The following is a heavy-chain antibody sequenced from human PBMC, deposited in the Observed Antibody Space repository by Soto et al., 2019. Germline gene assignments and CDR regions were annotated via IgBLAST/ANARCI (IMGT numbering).Heavy chain of an antibody. D-gene: IGHD2-15*01. CDR3: ARNRGERVCSFCSCYGYYYGMDV. J-gene: IGHJ6*02. Sequence: SETLSLTCTVSGGSISSYYWSWIRQPPGKGLEWIGYIYYSGSTNYNPSLKSRVTISVDTSKNQFSLKLSSVTAADTAVYYCARNRGERVCSFCSCYGYYYGMDVCGQRSTVPVS. CDR2: IYYSGST. CDR1: GGSISSYY. V-gene: IGHV4-59*08.